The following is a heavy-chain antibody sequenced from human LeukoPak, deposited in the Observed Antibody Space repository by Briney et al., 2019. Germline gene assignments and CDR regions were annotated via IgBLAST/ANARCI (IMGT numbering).Heavy chain of an antibody. V-gene: IGHV3-23*01. D-gene: IGHD1-26*01. CDR3: AKDKASRYSGSYYYFDY. CDR2: ISGSGGST. Sequence: PGGSLRLSCAASGFTFSSYAMSWVRQAPGKGLEWVSAISGSGGSTYYADSVKGRLTISRDNSKNTLYLQMNSLRAEDTAVYYCAKDKASRYSGSYYYFDYWGQGTLVTVSS. CDR1: GFTFSSYA. J-gene: IGHJ4*02.